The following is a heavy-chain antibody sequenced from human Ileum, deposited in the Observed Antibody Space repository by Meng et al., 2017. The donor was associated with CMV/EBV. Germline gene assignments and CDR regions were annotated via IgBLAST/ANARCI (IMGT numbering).Heavy chain of an antibody. J-gene: IGHJ4*02. CDR3: TYGWPLKY. V-gene: IGHV6-1*02. Sequence: QVQLHQSGPGLVKPSLTLSLTCAGDSVSISTESWNWIRQAPSRGLEWLGRTWYGSKWYYEYAVSVKSRITIIPDTSQNQISLQLNSVTPDDTAVYYCTYGWPLKYWGQGSLVTVSS. CDR2: TWYGSKWYY. D-gene: IGHD3-10*01. CDR1: DSVSISTES.